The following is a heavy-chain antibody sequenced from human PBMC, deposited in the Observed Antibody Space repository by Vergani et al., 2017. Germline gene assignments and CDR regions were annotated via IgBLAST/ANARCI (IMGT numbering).Heavy chain of an antibody. J-gene: IGHJ4*02. CDR2: ISSSSSTI. D-gene: IGHD3-22*01. Sequence: EVQLVESGGGLVQPGGSLRLSCAASGFTFSSYSMNWVRQAPGKGLEWVSYISSSSSTIYYADSVKGRFTISRDNAKNSLYLQMNSLRAEDTAVYYCARDQYYYDSSGYPDYWGQGTLVTVSS. CDR1: GFTFSSYS. CDR3: ARDQYYYDSSGYPDY. V-gene: IGHV3-48*01.